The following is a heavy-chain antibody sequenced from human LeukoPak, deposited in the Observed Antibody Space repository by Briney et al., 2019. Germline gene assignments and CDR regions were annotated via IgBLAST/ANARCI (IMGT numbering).Heavy chain of an antibody. J-gene: IGHJ4*02. CDR2: IKLDGSEK. V-gene: IGHV3-7*03. D-gene: IGHD6-19*01. CDR3: ARDLLAVAGMGTGFDY. Sequence: GGSLRLSCVASGFTFGKYWMSWVRQAPGKGLEWVANIKLDGSEKNYVDSVKGRFTISRDNTKNSLYLQMNSLRAEDTAVFYCARDLLAVAGMGTGFDYWGQGTLVTVSS. CDR1: GFTFGKYW.